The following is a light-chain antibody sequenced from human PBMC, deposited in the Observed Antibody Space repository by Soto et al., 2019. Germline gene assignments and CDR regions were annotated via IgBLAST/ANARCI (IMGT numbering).Light chain of an antibody. CDR3: QKRINWPLT. Sequence: EVVLSQSPGTLSLSPGAVATLSCGASQSVSRTYLAWYQQKPVQAPRLLIYATSSRATSIPDRFSGSGSGTDFTLTISRLEPEDFAVYYCQKRINWPLTFGGGTKVDI. V-gene: IGKV3D-20*02. J-gene: IGKJ4*01. CDR1: QSVSRTY. CDR2: ATS.